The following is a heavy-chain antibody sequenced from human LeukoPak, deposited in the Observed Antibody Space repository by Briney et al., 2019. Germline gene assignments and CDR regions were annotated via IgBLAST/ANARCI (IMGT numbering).Heavy chain of an antibody. Sequence: GGCLRLSCEASGFTFNNYGLHWVRQAPGKGLEWVTVMWYVESSKSYADSVMGRFTISRDNSKNTLYLQMNSLRADDTALYYCARDTRKGDLDYWGQGTLVTVSS. J-gene: IGHJ4*02. CDR1: GFTFNNYG. CDR3: ARDTRKGDLDY. D-gene: IGHD3-16*01. CDR2: MWYVESSK. V-gene: IGHV3-33*01.